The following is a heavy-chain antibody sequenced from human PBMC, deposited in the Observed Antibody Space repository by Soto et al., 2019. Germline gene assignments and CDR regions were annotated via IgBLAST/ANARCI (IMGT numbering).Heavy chain of an antibody. D-gene: IGHD1-26*01. CDR2: IWYDGSNK. V-gene: IGHV3-33*01. CDR1: GFTFSSYG. CDR3: ARDLSRVGYLEPWFDP. J-gene: IGHJ5*02. Sequence: GGSLRLSCAASGFTFSSYGMHWVRQAPGKGLEWVAVIWYDGSNKYYADSVKGRFTISRDNSKNTLYLQMNSLRAEDTAVYYCARDLSRVGYLEPWFDPWGQGTLVTVSS.